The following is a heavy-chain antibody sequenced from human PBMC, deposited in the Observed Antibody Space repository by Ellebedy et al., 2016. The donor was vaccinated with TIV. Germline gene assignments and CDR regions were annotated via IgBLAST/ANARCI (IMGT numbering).Heavy chain of an antibody. CDR2: IYYSGST. CDR3: AREAVGGQLVMRGALDY. Sequence: MPSETLSLTCTVSGGSISSYYWSWIRQPPGKGLEWIGYIYYSGSTKYNPSLKSRVTISVDTSKNQFSLKLSSATAADTAVYYCAREAVGGQLVMRGALDYWGQGTLVTVS. D-gene: IGHD6-6*01. V-gene: IGHV4-59*01. CDR1: GGSISSYY. J-gene: IGHJ4*02.